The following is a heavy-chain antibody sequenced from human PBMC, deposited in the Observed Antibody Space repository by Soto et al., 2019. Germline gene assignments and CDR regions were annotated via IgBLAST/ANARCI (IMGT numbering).Heavy chain of an antibody. J-gene: IGHJ5*02. CDR3: ARGEGNNMVRGGSDP. Sequence: QVQLQESGPGLVKPSQTLSLTCTVSGGSISSGDYFWSWIRQPPGKGLEWIGYIYYSGSTYYNPSRKSRVTMSLDTSEIQFSLKLTSVTAADTAVYYCARGEGNNMVRGGSDPWGQGTLVTVSS. CDR2: IYYSGST. V-gene: IGHV4-30-4*01. D-gene: IGHD3-10*01. CDR1: GGSISSGDYF.